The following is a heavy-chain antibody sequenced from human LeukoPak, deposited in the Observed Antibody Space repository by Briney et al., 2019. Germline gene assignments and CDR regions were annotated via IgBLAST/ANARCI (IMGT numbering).Heavy chain of an antibody. J-gene: IGHJ6*04. CDR1: GFTFSSYD. V-gene: IGHV3-13*05. CDR3: ARALGAAAGAYYYYYGMDV. Sequence: GGSLRLSCAAPGFTFSSYDMHWVRQATGKGLEWVSAIGTAGDPYYPGSVKGRFTISRENAKNSLYLQMNSLRAGDTAVYYCARALGAAAGAYYYYYGMDVWGKGTTVTVSS. D-gene: IGHD6-13*01. CDR2: IGTAGDP.